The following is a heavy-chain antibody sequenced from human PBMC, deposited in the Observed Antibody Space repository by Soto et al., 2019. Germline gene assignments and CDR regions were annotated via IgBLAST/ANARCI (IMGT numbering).Heavy chain of an antibody. CDR1: GDSVTSGDYY. D-gene: IGHD5-18*01. V-gene: IGHV4-61*08. Sequence: SETLSLTCTVSGDSVTSGDYYWSWIRQPPGKGLEWIGYIYYSGNTNYSPSLKSRVAISLDTSHNQFSLKLSSVTAADTAVYFGERIPVDTYMTYWFDPWGQGTLVTVSS. J-gene: IGHJ5*01. CDR3: ERIPVDTYMTYWFDP. CDR2: IYYSGNT.